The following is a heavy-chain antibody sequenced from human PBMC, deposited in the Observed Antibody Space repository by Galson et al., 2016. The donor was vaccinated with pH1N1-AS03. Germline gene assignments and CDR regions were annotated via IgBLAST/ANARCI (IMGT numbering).Heavy chain of an antibody. CDR2: LNTGTGDT. J-gene: IGHJ4*02. V-gene: IGHV1-3*04. CDR3: AKVGIEISSGWYGRFDF. D-gene: IGHD6-19*01. CDR1: GYSFISYA. Sequence: SVKVSCKASGYSFISYAIHWVRQAPGQRPEWMGWLNTGTGDTIYSQKFQDRVTITRDTSASTAYMELSRLRSEDTAVYYCAKVGIEISSGWYGRFDFWGQGTLFTVSS.